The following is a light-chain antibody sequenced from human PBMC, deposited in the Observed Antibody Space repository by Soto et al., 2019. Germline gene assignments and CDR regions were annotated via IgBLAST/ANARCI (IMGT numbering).Light chain of an antibody. J-gene: IGLJ1*01. Sequence: QSALAQPASVSGSPGQSITVSCTGTSSDVGGYNYVSWYQQHPGKAPKPMIYEVSNRPSGVSNRFSGSKSGNTASLTISGLQAEDEADYYCSSYTSSSTYAFGTGTKV. CDR3: SSYTSSSTYA. V-gene: IGLV2-14*01. CDR2: EVS. CDR1: SSDVGGYNY.